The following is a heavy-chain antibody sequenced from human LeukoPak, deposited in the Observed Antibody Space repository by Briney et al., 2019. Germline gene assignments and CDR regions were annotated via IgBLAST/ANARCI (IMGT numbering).Heavy chain of an antibody. CDR1: GFTVSSNY. Sequence: GGSLRLSCAASGFTVSSNYMSWVRQAPGKGLEWVSILYSGGSTYYADSVKGRFTISRDNSKNTLYLQMNSLRAEDTAVYYCASESSAGYYTPYWGQGTLVTVSS. CDR2: LYSGGST. V-gene: IGHV3-53*01. D-gene: IGHD3/OR15-3a*01. J-gene: IGHJ4*02. CDR3: ASESSAGYYTPY.